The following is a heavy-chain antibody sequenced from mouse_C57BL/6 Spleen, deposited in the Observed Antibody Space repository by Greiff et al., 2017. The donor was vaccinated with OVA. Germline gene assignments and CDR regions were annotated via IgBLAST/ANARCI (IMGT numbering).Heavy chain of an antibody. D-gene: IGHD1-1*01. J-gene: IGHJ3*01. CDR3: TSDTTVVEGTRFAY. CDR1: GYTFTDYE. V-gene: IGHV1-15*01. CDR2: IDPETGGT. Sequence: VKLMESGAELVRPGASVTLSCKASGYTFTDYEMHWVKQTPVHGLEWIGAIDPETGGTAYPQKFKGKAILNAEQSSSTAYMELRSLTSEDSAVYYCTSDTTVVEGTRFAYWGQGALVTVSA.